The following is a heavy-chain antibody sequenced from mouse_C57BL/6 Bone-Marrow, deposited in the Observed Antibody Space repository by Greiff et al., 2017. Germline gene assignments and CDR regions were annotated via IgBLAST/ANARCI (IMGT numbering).Heavy chain of an antibody. V-gene: IGHV14-1*01. CDR1: GFNIKDYY. CDR2: IDPEDGDT. D-gene: IGHD1-1*01. J-gene: IGHJ2*01. CDR3: TTAAFYGSSPSYFDY. Sequence: VQLQQSGAELVRPGASVKLSCTASGFNIKDYYMHWVKQRPEQGLEWIGRIDPEDGDTEYAPKFQGKATMTADTSPNTAYLQLSSLTSEDTAVYYCTTAAFYGSSPSYFDYWGQGTTLTVSS.